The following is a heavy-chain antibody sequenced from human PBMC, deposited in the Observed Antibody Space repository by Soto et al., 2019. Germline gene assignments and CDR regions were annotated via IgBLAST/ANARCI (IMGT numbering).Heavy chain of an antibody. CDR3: ARVRPVFGVGPLDV. Sequence: SETLSLTCTVSGGSISSYYWSWIRQPPGKGLEWIGYIYYSGSTNYNPSLKSRVTISVDTSKNQFSLKLSSVTAADTAVYYCARVRPVFGVGPLDVWGKGTTVTVSS. V-gene: IGHV4-59*01. D-gene: IGHD3-3*01. CDR2: IYYSGST. CDR1: GGSISSYY. J-gene: IGHJ6*04.